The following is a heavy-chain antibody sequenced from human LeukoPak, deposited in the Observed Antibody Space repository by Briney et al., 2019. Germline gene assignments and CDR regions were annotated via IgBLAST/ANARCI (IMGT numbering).Heavy chain of an antibody. J-gene: IGHJ6*02. Sequence: SETLSLTCTVSGGSISSYYWSWIRQPAGKGLEWIGRIYTSGSTNYNPSLKSRVTISVDTSKNQFSLKLSSVTAADTAVYYCARRPTGPGYYYGMDVWGQGTTVTVSS. CDR1: GGSISSYY. CDR3: ARRPTGPGYYYGMDV. V-gene: IGHV4-4*07. CDR2: IYTSGST.